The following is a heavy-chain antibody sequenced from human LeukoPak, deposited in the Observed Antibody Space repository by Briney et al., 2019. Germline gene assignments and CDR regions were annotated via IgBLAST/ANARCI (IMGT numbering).Heavy chain of an antibody. CDR2: IYHSGST. CDR3: ARDQGDSSSSPYYYYGMDV. Sequence: SGTLSLTCAVSGGSISSSNWWSWVRQPPGKGLEWIGEIYHSGSTNYNPSLKSRVTISVDKSKNQFSLKLSSVTAADTAVYYCARDQGDSSSSPYYYYGMDVWGQGTTVTVSS. D-gene: IGHD6-6*01. V-gene: IGHV4-4*02. J-gene: IGHJ6*02. CDR1: GGSISSSNW.